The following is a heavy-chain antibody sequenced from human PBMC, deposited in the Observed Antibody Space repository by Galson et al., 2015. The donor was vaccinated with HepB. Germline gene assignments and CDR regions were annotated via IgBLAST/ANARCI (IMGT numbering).Heavy chain of an antibody. CDR2: INPDSGAT. Sequence: SVKVSCKASGYTFTGHYIHWVRQAPGQGLEWMGRINPDSGATNYAQKFQGRVTMTRDTSISTAYMELSRLRHDDTAVYYYARVSYRHAIDIWGQGTMVTVSS. CDR1: GYTFTGHY. V-gene: IGHV1-2*06. D-gene: IGHD3-16*02. CDR3: ARVSYRHAIDI. J-gene: IGHJ3*02.